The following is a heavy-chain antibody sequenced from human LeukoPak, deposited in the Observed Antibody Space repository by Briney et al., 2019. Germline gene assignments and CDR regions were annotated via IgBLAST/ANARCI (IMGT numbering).Heavy chain of an antibody. Sequence: PGRSLRLSCAASGFTFSSYGMHWVRQAPGKGLEWVALIWYDGSSRHYADSVRGRFTISRDNSKNTLYLQMNSLRAEDTAVYYCARDDRFDGSGHYTAFDVWGQGTMVTVSS. V-gene: IGHV3-33*01. CDR3: ARDDRFDGSGHYTAFDV. CDR1: GFTFSSYG. J-gene: IGHJ3*01. D-gene: IGHD3-22*01. CDR2: IWYDGSSR.